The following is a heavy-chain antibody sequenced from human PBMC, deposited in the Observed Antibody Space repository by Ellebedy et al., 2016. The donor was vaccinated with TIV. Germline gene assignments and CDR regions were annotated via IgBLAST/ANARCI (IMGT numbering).Heavy chain of an antibody. Sequence: GESLKISCAASGFTFSSYWMSWVRQAPGKGLEWVANIKQDGSEKYYVDSVKGRFTISRDNAKNSLYLQMNSLRAEDTAVYYCAREEIVVVPAATYNWFDPWGQGTLVTVPS. J-gene: IGHJ5*02. CDR3: AREEIVVVPAATYNWFDP. V-gene: IGHV3-7*01. D-gene: IGHD2-2*01. CDR2: IKQDGSEK. CDR1: GFTFSSYW.